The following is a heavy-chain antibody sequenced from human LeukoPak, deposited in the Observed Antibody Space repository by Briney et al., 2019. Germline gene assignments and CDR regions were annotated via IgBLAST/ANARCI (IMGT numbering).Heavy chain of an antibody. CDR2: INHSGST. D-gene: IGHD3-3*01. CDR1: GGSFSGYY. CDR3: ARRTRFLEWLLAGSWFDP. J-gene: IGHJ5*02. Sequence: ETLSLTCAVYGGSFSGYYWSWIRQPPGKGLEWIGEINHSGSTNYNPSLKSRVTISVDTSKNQFSLKLSSVTAADTAVYYCARRTRFLEWLLAGSWFDPWGQGTLVTVSS. V-gene: IGHV4-34*01.